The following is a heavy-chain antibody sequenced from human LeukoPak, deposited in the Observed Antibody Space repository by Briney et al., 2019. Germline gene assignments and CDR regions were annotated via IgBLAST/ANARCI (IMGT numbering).Heavy chain of an antibody. Sequence: SETLSLTCTVSGGSISSSSYYWGWIRQPPGKGLEWIGSIYYSGSTYYNPSLKSRVTISVDTSKNQFSLKLSSLTAADTAVYYCARHDPPFTYYDYIWWSYRTPFDYWGQGTLVTVSS. CDR3: ARHDPPFTYYDYIWWSYRTPFDY. V-gene: IGHV4-39*01. J-gene: IGHJ4*02. D-gene: IGHD3-16*01. CDR1: GGSISSSSYY. CDR2: IYYSGST.